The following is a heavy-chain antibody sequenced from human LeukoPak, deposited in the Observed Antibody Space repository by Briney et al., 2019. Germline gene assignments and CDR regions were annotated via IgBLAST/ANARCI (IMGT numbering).Heavy chain of an antibody. CDR1: GDSISSGTFY. D-gene: IGHD1-26*01. CDR2: IHYSGNT. J-gene: IGHJ1*01. V-gene: IGHV4-39*01. CDR3: GRVGATIWTGMEF. Sequence: SETLSLTCTVSGDSISSGTFYWGWVRQPPGKGLEWIGSIHYSGNTYYNPSLKRPVTISVDTSKNQFSLNLSSVTAADTAVYCAGRVGATIWTGMEFWGQGILVTVSS.